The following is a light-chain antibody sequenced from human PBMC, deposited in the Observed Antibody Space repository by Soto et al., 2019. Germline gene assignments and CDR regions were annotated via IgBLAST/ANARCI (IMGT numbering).Light chain of an antibody. CDR3: QQYATPPLT. CDR1: QSVSSNY. Sequence: EIVLTQSPGTLALSPGERATLSCRASQSVSSNYLAWYQQKPGQAPRLLICDASSRATGIPDRFSGSGSGSDFTLTISRLEPEEFAVYYCQQYATPPLTFGGGTKVEIK. CDR2: DAS. V-gene: IGKV3-20*01. J-gene: IGKJ4*01.